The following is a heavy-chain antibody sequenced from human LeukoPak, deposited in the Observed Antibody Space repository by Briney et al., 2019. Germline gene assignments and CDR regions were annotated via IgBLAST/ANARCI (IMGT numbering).Heavy chain of an antibody. Sequence: ASVQVSCKASGYTFTSYAMHWVRQAPGQRLEWMGWINAGNGNTKYSQKFQGRVTITRDTSASTAYMELSSLRSEDTAVYYCARDLEHCRNIICSNSAYWGQGTLVTVSS. CDR3: ARDLEHCRNIICSNSAY. J-gene: IGHJ4*02. CDR2: INAGNGNT. CDR1: GYTFTSYA. D-gene: IGHD2-2*01. V-gene: IGHV1-3*01.